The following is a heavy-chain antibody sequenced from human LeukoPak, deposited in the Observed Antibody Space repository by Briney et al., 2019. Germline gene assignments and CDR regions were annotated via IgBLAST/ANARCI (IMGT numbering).Heavy chain of an antibody. CDR2: MNPNSGNT. Sequence: ASVRVSSKPSGYTFTIYDINWVRQAPGQGLEWMGWMNPNSGNTGYAQKFQGRVTMTRNTSISTAYMELSSLRSEDTAVYYCARGRIWQQLVLGYWGQGTLVTVSS. CDR3: ARGRIWQQLVLGY. J-gene: IGHJ4*02. D-gene: IGHD6-13*01. V-gene: IGHV1-8*01. CDR1: GYTFTIYD.